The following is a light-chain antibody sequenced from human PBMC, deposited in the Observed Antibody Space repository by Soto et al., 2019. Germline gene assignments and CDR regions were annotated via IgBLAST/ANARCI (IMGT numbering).Light chain of an antibody. V-gene: IGKV1-9*01. CDR1: QGISDY. CDR2: AAS. Sequence: DIQLTQSPSFLSASVGDRVTISCRASQGISDYLAWYQQKPGKAPKLLIYAASTLQSGVPSRFSGSASGTEFTLTITSLQPEDFATYFCQQFNAYPLTFGGGTMVEIK. CDR3: QQFNAYPLT. J-gene: IGKJ4*01.